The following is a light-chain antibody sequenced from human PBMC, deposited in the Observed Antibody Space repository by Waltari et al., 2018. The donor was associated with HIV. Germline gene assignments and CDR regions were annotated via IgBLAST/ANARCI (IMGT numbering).Light chain of an antibody. CDR1: NSNIGNNF. CDR3: GTWDSSLNAVL. Sequence: QSVLTQPPSVSAAPGPKVTISCSGSNSNIGNNFLSWFQQLPGIAPKLLIYDNTKRTSVIPDRFSASKACTSATLGITGLQTGDEADYYCGTWDSSLNAVLFGGGTKLTVL. CDR2: DNT. J-gene: IGLJ2*01. V-gene: IGLV1-51*01.